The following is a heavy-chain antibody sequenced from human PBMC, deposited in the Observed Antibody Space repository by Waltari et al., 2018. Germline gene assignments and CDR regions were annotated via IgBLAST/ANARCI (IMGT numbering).Heavy chain of an antibody. CDR2: IIPILGIA. CDR3: ASGKDNYYGSGSGFDY. CDR1: GGTFSSYA. V-gene: IGHV1-69*10. J-gene: IGHJ4*02. Sequence: QVQLVQSGAEVKQHGSSVKVSCKASGGTFSSYAISWVRQVPVQGLEWMGGIIPILGIANYAQKFQGRVTITADKSTSTAYMELSSLRSEDTAVYYCASGKDNYYGSGSGFDYWGQGTLVTVSS. D-gene: IGHD3-10*01.